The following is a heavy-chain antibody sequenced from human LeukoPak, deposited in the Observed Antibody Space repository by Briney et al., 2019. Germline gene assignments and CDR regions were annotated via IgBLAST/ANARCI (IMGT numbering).Heavy chain of an antibody. J-gene: IGHJ6*02. V-gene: IGHV1-8*01. D-gene: IGHD2-2*02. CDR3: ARPHIVVVPAAIGAYYYYYSGMDV. CDR1: GYTFTSYD. Sequence: ASVKVSCKASGYTFTSYDINWVRQATGQGLEWMGWMNPNSGNTGYAQKFQGRVTMTRNTSISTAYMELSSLRSEDTAVYYCARPHIVVVPAAIGAYYYYYSGMDVWGQGTTVTVSS. CDR2: MNPNSGNT.